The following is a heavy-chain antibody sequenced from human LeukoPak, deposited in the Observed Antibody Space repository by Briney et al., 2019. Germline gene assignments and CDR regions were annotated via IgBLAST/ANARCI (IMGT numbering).Heavy chain of an antibody. J-gene: IGHJ4*02. D-gene: IGHD5-18*01. CDR3: ARVQRGYFDY. CDR1: GFTFSSYW. V-gene: IGHV3-7*01. CDR2: IKQDGSEK. Sequence: GGSLRLSCAASGFTFSSYWVSWVRQAPGKGLEWVANIKQDGSEKYYVDSVKGRFTISRDNAKNSLYLQMNSLRAEDTAVYYCARVQRGYFDYWGQGTLVTVSS.